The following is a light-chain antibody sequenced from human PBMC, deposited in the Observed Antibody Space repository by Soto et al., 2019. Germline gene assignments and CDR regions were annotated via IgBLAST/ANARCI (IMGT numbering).Light chain of an antibody. J-gene: IGKJ1*01. Sequence: DIQMTQSPSSLSASVGDRVTITCRASQSASTHLNWYQQKPGKVPKLLIYAASSLQSGVPSRFTGSGSGTDFTLSISSLQPEDIAIYYCQQSFRTPGTFGHGTTVEIK. V-gene: IGKV1-39*01. CDR1: QSASTH. CDR2: AAS. CDR3: QQSFRTPGT.